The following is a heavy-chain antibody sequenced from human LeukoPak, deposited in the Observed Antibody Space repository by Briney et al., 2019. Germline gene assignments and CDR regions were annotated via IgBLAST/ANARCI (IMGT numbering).Heavy chain of an antibody. J-gene: IGHJ4*02. D-gene: IGHD3-9*01. CDR2: ISYDGSNK. Sequence: GGSLRLSCAASGFTFSSYAMHWVRQAPGKGLEWVAVISYDGSNKYYADSVKGRFTISRDNSKNTLYLQMNSLRAEDTAVYYCARDGGYDILTGYYIFDYWGQGTLVTVSS. CDR3: ARDGGYDILTGYYIFDY. CDR1: GFTFSSYA. V-gene: IGHV3-30*04.